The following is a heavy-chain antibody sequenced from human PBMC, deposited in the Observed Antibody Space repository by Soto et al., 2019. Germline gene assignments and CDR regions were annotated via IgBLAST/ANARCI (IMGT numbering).Heavy chain of an antibody. Sequence: QVQLQESGPGLVKPSQTLSLTCTVSGGSISSGDYYWSWIRQPPGKGLEWIGYIYYSGSTYYNPSLKSRVTISVDTSKNQFSLKLSSVTAADTAVYYCARPLINVAAAGEYYYYYGMDVWGQGTTVTVSS. D-gene: IGHD6-13*01. CDR1: GGSISSGDYY. V-gene: IGHV4-30-4*01. CDR2: IYYSGST. CDR3: ARPLINVAAAGEYYYYYGMDV. J-gene: IGHJ6*02.